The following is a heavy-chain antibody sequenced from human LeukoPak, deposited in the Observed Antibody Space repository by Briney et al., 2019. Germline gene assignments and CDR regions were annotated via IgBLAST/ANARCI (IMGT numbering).Heavy chain of an antibody. Sequence: SVKVSCRASGGTFSSYAISWVRQAPGQGLEWMGGIIPIFGTANYAQRFQGRVTITTDESTSTAYMELSSLRSEDTAVYYCEKTTVGYSSGQKPAWPVDYWGQGTLVTVSS. V-gene: IGHV1-69*05. CDR3: EKTTVGYSSGQKPAWPVDY. CDR1: GGTFSSYA. CDR2: IIPIFGTA. D-gene: IGHD5-18*01. J-gene: IGHJ4*02.